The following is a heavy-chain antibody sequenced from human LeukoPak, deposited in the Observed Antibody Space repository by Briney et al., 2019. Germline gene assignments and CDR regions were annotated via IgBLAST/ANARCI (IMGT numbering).Heavy chain of an antibody. CDR2: ISSSSSYI. D-gene: IGHD4-23*01. CDR3: AREERWHHDAFDI. V-gene: IGHV3-21*01. Sequence: GGSLRLSCAASGFTFSSYSMNWVRQAPGKGLDWVSSISSSSSYIYYADSVKGRFTISRDNAKNSLYLRMSSLRAEETGVYYCAREERWHHDAFDIWGQGTMVTVSS. J-gene: IGHJ3*02. CDR1: GFTFSSYS.